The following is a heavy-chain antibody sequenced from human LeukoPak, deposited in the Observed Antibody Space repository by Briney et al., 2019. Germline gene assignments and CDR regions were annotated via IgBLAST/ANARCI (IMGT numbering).Heavy chain of an antibody. Sequence: PGRSLRLSCAASGFAFSSYAMHWVRQAPGKGLEWVSSISSSSYIYYADSVKGRFTISRDNAKNSLYLQMNSLRAEDTAVYYCARVARVPSHWGQGTLVTVSS. CDR3: ARVARVPSH. CDR1: GFAFSSYA. D-gene: IGHD2-2*01. V-gene: IGHV3-21*01. CDR2: ISSSSYI. J-gene: IGHJ4*02.